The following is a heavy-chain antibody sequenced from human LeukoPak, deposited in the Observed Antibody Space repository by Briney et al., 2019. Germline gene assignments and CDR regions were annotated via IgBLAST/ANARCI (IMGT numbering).Heavy chain of an antibody. D-gene: IGHD3-22*01. CDR3: ARDLGQYYDTSDNWFDP. V-gene: IGHV3-23*01. J-gene: IGHJ5*02. Sequence: GGSLRLSCAASGFTLSSYAMSWARQAPGKGLEWVSAISGSGGSTYYADSVKGRFTISRDNSKNTLYLQMNSLRAEDTAVYYCARDLGQYYDTSDNWFDPWGQGTLVTVSS. CDR2: ISGSGGST. CDR1: GFTLSSYA.